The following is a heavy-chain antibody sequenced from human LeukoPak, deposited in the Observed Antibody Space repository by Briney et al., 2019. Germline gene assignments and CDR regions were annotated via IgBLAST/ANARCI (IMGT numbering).Heavy chain of an antibody. CDR3: ARGHLWFGELSGFLDY. CDR2: ISSNGGST. V-gene: IGHV3-64*01. CDR1: GFTLSSYS. D-gene: IGHD3-10*01. J-gene: IGHJ4*02. Sequence: SGGSLRLSCAASGFTLSSYSMNWVRQAPGKGLEYVSAISSNGGSTYYANSVKGRFTISRDNSKNTLYLQMGSLRAEDMAVYYCARGHLWFGELSGFLDYWGQGTLVTVSS.